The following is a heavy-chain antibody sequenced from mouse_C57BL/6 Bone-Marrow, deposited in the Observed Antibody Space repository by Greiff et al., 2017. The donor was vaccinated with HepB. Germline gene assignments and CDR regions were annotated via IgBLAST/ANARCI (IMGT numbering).Heavy chain of an antibody. V-gene: IGHV1-50*01. CDR2: IDPSDSYT. D-gene: IGHD1-1*01. CDR1: GYTFTSYW. CDR3: ARRHYYGSSYWYFDV. J-gene: IGHJ1*03. Sequence: QVQLQQPGAELVKPGASVKLSCKASGYTFTSYWMQWVKQRPGQGLEWIGEIDPSDSYTNYNQKFKGKATLTVDTSSSTAYMQLSGLTSEDSAVYYCARRHYYGSSYWYFDVWGTGTTVTVSS.